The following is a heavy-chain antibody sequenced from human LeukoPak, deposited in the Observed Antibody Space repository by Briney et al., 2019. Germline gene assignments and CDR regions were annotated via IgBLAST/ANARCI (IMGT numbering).Heavy chain of an antibody. CDR1: GFTFDDYS. Sequence: GRSLRLSCAASGFTFDDYSMHWVRQAPGKGLEWVSGISWNSGSIGYADSVKGRFTISRDNAKNSLYLQMNSLRAEDMALYYSAKGFGGYCSSTSCSGGFDYWGQGTLVTVSS. CDR3: AKGFGGYCSSTSCSGGFDY. CDR2: ISWNSGSI. J-gene: IGHJ4*02. D-gene: IGHD2-2*01. V-gene: IGHV3-9*03.